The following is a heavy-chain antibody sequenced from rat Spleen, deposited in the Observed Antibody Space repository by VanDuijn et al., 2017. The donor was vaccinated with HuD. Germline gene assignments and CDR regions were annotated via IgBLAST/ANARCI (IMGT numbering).Heavy chain of an antibody. CDR1: GFTFSDYY. V-gene: IGHV5-7*01. J-gene: IGHJ1*01. D-gene: IGHD4-4*01. CDR2: ISYDGSKT. Sequence: EVQLVESGGGLVQPGRSLKLSCAASGFTFSDYYMAWVRQAPKKGLEWVASISYDGSKTYYRDSVKGRFTISRDNARSTLNLHMDSLRSEDTAIYYCTRRGYLSDWYFDFWGPGTMVTVSS. CDR3: TRRGYLSDWYFDF.